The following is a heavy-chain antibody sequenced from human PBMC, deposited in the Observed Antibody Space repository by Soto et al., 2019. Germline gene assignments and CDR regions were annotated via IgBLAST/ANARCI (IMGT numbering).Heavy chain of an antibody. CDR2: ISGSGGRT. CDR3: VEGFI. Sequence: GGSLRLSCAASGFTFSSFAMSWVRQAPGKGLEWVSAISGSGGRTYYADSVKGRFTISRDNSKNTMYLQLNSLRADDTAVYYCVEGFIWGQGTPVTVSA. J-gene: IGHJ4*02. CDR1: GFTFSSFA. V-gene: IGHV3-23*01.